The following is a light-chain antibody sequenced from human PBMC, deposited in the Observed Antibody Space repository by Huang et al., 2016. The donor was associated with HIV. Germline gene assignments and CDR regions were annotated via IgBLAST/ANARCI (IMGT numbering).Light chain of an antibody. Sequence: DIVMTQSPDSLTVSLGERATIHCESSQSLLYNSNIKNDLNWYKQKPGQLPKLLIYWASARESGVPDRFSGSGSGTNFTLTISSLQAEDVAVYYCQQYYSSLWTFGQGTKVEIK. CDR2: WAS. CDR1: QSLLYNSNIKND. V-gene: IGKV4-1*01. J-gene: IGKJ1*01. CDR3: QQYYSSLWT.